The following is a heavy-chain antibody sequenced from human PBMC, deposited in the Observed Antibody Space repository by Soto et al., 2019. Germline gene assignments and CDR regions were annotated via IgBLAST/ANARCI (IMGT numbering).Heavy chain of an antibody. CDR2: ISGSGGST. CDR3: AKCETGSGSYYTQ. V-gene: IGHV3-23*01. CDR1: GFTFSSYA. D-gene: IGHD3-10*01. J-gene: IGHJ4*02. Sequence: EVQLLESGGGLVQPGGSLRLSCAASGFTFSSYAMSWVRQAPGKGLEWVSAISGSGGSTYYADSVKGRFTISRDSSKNTLYLQMNSLRAEDTAVYYCAKCETGSGSYYTQWGQGTLVTVSS.